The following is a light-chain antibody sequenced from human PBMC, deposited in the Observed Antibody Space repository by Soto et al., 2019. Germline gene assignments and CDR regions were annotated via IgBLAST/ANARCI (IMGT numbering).Light chain of an antibody. V-gene: IGKV3-15*01. Sequence: EIVMTQAPATLSVSPGERVTLSCRASQSVSSHLVWYPRKPGQAPRLLIYGASTRATGIPARFSGSGSGTESTLTISSLQSEDLAGYYCQQYNHGPPMYTFGKGTKLEIK. J-gene: IGKJ2*01. CDR1: QSVSSH. CDR3: QQYNHGPPMYT. CDR2: GAS.